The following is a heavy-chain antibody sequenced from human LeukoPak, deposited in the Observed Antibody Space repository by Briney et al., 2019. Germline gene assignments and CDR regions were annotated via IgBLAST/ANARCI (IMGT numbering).Heavy chain of an antibody. D-gene: IGHD1-7*01. CDR1: GFTFSSYG. CDR3: AYLNSHAFDV. V-gene: IGHV3-30*03. Sequence: GGSLRLSCAASGFTFSSYGMHWVRQAPGKGREWVAVISYDGSNKYYADSVKGRFTISRDNSKNTLYLQMNSLRADDTAVYYCAYLNSHAFDVWGQGTMVTVSS. CDR2: ISYDGSNK. J-gene: IGHJ3*01.